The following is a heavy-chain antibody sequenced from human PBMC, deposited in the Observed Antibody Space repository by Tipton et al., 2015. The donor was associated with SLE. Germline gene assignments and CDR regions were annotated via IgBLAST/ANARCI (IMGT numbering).Heavy chain of an antibody. CDR3: ARDIEAPGDFLYFDY. CDR1: GISISTHY. J-gene: IGHJ4*02. V-gene: IGHV4-59*11. Sequence: GLVKPSDTLSLTCKVSGISISTHYWSWIRQPPGKGLEWIGQMHNSGDSTYNPSLKSRVTMSVDTSKNHFSLKLTSVIAADTAVYYCARDIEAPGDFLYFDYWGQGILVTVPS. CDR2: MHNSGDS. D-gene: IGHD7-27*01.